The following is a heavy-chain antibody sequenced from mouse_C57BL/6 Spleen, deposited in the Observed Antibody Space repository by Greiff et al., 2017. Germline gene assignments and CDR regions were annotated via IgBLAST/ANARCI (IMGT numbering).Heavy chain of an antibody. CDR2: INPSSGYT. CDR1: GYTFTSYT. V-gene: IGHV1-4*01. D-gene: IGHD1-1*01. Sequence: VQLQQSGAELARPGASVKMSCKASGYTFTSYTMHWVKQRPGQGLEWIGYINPSSGYTKYNQKFKDKATLTADKSSSTAYMQLSSLTSEDSAVYYCARSDGSSYWYFDVWGTGTTVTVSS. CDR3: ARSDGSSYWYFDV. J-gene: IGHJ1*03.